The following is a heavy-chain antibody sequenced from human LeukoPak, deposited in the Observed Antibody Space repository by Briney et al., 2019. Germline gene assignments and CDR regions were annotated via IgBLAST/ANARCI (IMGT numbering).Heavy chain of an antibody. J-gene: IGHJ3*02. CDR2: IKQDGSEK. CDR3: ARVVRYNHYAFDI. V-gene: IGHV3-7*01. CDR1: GFTFSSYW. Sequence: GGSLRLSCAASGFTFSSYWMSWVRRAPGKGLEWVANIKQDGSEKYYVDSVKGRFTISRDNAKNSLYLQMNSLRAEDTAVYYCARVVRYNHYAFDIWGQGTMVTVSS. D-gene: IGHD1-1*01.